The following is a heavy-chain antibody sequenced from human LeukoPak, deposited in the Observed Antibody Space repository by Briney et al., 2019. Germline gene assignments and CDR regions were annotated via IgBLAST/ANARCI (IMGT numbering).Heavy chain of an antibody. V-gene: IGHV1-69*05. CDR2: IIPIFGTA. J-gene: IGHJ4*02. CDR1: GGTFSSYA. D-gene: IGHD6-13*01. CDR3: AREGQQLPDY. Sequence: ASVKGSCKASGGTFSSYAISWVRQAPGQGLEWMGRIIPIFGTANYAQKFQGRVTITTDESTSTAYMELSSLRSEDTAVYYCAREGQQLPDYGGQGTRVTVSS.